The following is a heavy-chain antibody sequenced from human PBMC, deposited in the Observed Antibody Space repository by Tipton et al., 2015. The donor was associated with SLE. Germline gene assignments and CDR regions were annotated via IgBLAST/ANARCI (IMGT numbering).Heavy chain of an antibody. J-gene: IGHJ4*02. CDR2: IYYSGST. CDR1: GGSISSSSYY. Sequence: LRLSCTVSGGSISSSSYYWGWIRQPPGKGLEWIGSIYYSGSTYYNPSLKSRVTISVDTSKNQFSLKLSSVTAADTAVYYCARDLASFDYWGQGTLVTVSS. CDR3: ARDLASFDY. V-gene: IGHV4-39*07.